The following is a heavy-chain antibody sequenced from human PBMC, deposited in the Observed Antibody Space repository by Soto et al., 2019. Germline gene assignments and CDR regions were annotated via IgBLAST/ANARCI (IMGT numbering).Heavy chain of an antibody. V-gene: IGHV3-30-3*01. J-gene: IGHJ4*02. CDR2: ISYDGSNK. Sequence: QVQLVESGGGVVQPGRSLRLSCAASGFTFSSYAMHWVRQAPGKGLEWVAVISYDGSNKYYADSVKGRFTISRDNSKNTLYLQMNSLRAEDTAVYYCARDEQEGDIAIDYWGQGTLVTVSS. CDR3: ARDEQEGDIAIDY. CDR1: GFTFSSYA. D-gene: IGHD5-18*01.